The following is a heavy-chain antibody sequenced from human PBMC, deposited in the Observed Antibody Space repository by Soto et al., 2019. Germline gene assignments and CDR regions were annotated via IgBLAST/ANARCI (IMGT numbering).Heavy chain of an antibody. CDR2: IDYSSSYM. V-gene: IGHV3-21*01. Sequence: GGSLRLSCAASGFSFSTYSMNWVRQAPGRGLEWVSSIDYSSSYMYYADSVKGRFTISRDNVKNSLYLQMNSLRDEDTAVYYCARRYCSTTNCYAFDSWGQGTLVTVSS. D-gene: IGHD2-2*01. CDR3: ARRYCSTTNCYAFDS. CDR1: GFSFSTYS. J-gene: IGHJ4*02.